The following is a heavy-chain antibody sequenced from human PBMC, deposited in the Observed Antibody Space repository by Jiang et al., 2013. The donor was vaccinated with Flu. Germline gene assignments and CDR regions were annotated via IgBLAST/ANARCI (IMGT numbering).Heavy chain of an antibody. CDR1: GGSFSGYY. Sequence: LLKPSETLSLTCAVYGGSFSGYYWSWIRQPPGKGLEWIGEINHSGSTNYNPSLKSRVTISVDTSKNQFSLKLSSVTAADTAVYYCASKEDGNSFDYWGQGTLVTVSS. J-gene: IGHJ4*02. CDR2: INHSGST. D-gene: IGHD2-15*01. V-gene: IGHV4-34*01. CDR3: ASKEDGNSFDY.